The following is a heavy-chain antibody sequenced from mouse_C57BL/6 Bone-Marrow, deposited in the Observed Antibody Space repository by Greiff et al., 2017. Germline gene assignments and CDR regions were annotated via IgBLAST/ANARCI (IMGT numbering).Heavy chain of an antibody. V-gene: IGHV1-55*01. CDR3: ARRQLRLEAY. CDR2: IYPGSGST. J-gene: IGHJ3*01. D-gene: IGHD3-2*02. CDR1: GYTFTSYW. Sequence: VQLQQSGAELVKPGASVKMSCKASGYTFTSYWITWVKQRPGQGLEWIGDIYPGSGSTNYNEKFKSKATLTVDTSSSPAYMQLSSLTSDDSAVYYCARRQLRLEAYWGQGTLVTVSA.